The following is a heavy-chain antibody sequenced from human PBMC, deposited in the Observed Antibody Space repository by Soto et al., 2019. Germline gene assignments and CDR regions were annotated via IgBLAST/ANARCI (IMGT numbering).Heavy chain of an antibody. V-gene: IGHV4-39*01. J-gene: IGHJ5*02. Sequence: PSETLSLTCTVSGGSISSSSYYWGWIRQPPGKGLEWIGSIYYSGSTYYNPSLKSRVTISVDTSKNQFSLKLSSVTAADTAVYYCAKTGYSSGWYGRGWFDPWGQGTLVTVSS. D-gene: IGHD6-19*01. CDR3: AKTGYSSGWYGRGWFDP. CDR2: IYYSGST. CDR1: GGSISSSSYY.